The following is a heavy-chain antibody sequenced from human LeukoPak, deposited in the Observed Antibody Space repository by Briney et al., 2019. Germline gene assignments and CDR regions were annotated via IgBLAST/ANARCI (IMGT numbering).Heavy chain of an antibody. V-gene: IGHV4-39*01. CDR3: ARGEIAAAGTTVAEGYFDY. D-gene: IGHD6-13*01. CDR1: GGSISNSSYY. Sequence: SETLYLTCTVSGGSISNSSYYWGWIRQPPGKGLEWIGSIYYSGSTYYNPSLKSRVTISVDTSKNQSSLKLSSVTAADTAVYYCARGEIAAAGTTVAEGYFDYWGQGTLVTVSS. J-gene: IGHJ4*02. CDR2: IYYSGST.